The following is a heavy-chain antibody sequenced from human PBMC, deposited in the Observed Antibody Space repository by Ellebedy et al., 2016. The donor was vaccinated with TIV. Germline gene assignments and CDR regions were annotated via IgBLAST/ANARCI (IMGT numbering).Heavy chain of an antibody. CDR2: SSAYNGNT. Sequence: AASVKVSCKASGYTFTSYGISWVRQAPGQGLEWLGWSSAYNGNTNYAQKLTGRVTMTEATSTDTAYMELSSLRSEDTALYYCATESAGVGATTETSHWGQGTLVTVSS. D-gene: IGHD1-26*01. CDR3: ATESAGVGATTETSH. V-gene: IGHV1-18*01. J-gene: IGHJ4*02. CDR1: GYTFTSYG.